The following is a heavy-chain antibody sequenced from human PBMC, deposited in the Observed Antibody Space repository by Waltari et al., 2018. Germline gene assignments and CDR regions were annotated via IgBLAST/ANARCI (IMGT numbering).Heavy chain of an antibody. J-gene: IGHJ3*02. CDR2: IYHSGST. V-gene: IGHV4-38-2*02. Sequence: QVQLQESGPGLVKPSETLSLTCTVSGYSISRGYYWGWIRPPPGKGLEWIGSIYHSGSTYYNPSLKSRVTISVDTSKNQFSLKLSSVTAADTAVYYCAGGVAIFGVVSDAFDIWGQGTMVTVSS. CDR1: GYSISRGYY. D-gene: IGHD3-3*01. CDR3: AGGVAIFGVVSDAFDI.